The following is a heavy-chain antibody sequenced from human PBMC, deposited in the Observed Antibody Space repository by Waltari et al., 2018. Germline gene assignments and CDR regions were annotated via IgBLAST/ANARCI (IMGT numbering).Heavy chain of an antibody. CDR3: ARAPDAAMNLGDSYGMDD. Sequence: QVQPVQSGAEVKKPGSSVTVSCMASAGTFSSYAISWVRPAPGQGLEWMGGINPIYGKANEAQKFQGRVTITTDESASTAYMELSSLRSEDTAVYYCARAPDAAMNLGDSYGMDDWGQGTTVTVSS. CDR1: AGTFSSYA. CDR2: INPIYGKA. V-gene: IGHV1-69*01. D-gene: IGHD5-18*01. J-gene: IGHJ6*02.